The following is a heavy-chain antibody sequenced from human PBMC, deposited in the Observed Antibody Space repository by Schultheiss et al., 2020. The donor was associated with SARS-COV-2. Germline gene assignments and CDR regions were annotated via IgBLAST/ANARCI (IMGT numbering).Heavy chain of an antibody. J-gene: IGHJ6*02. D-gene: IGHD3-3*01. Sequence: GESLKISCAASGFTFNDYYMSWIRQAPGKGLEWVAVISYDGSNKYYADSVKGRFTISRDNSKNTLYLQMNSLRAEDTAVYYCARDRSVTISLDVWGQGTTVTVSS. CDR1: GFTFNDYY. CDR2: ISYDGSNK. CDR3: ARDRSVTISLDV. V-gene: IGHV3-30*03.